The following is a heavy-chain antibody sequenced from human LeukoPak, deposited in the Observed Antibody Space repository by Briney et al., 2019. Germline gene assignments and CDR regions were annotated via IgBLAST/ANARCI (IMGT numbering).Heavy chain of an antibody. CDR3: ARGIVGATDNAFDI. Sequence: SVQDSCKACGGTFSSYAISWVRQAPGQGLESFGMIIPIVGTANYAQKFQGRVTITADKSTSTAYMELSSLRSEDTAVYYCARGIVGATDNAFDIWGQGTMVTVSS. CDR1: GGTFSSYA. CDR2: IIPIVGTA. V-gene: IGHV1-69*04. J-gene: IGHJ3*02. D-gene: IGHD1-26*01.